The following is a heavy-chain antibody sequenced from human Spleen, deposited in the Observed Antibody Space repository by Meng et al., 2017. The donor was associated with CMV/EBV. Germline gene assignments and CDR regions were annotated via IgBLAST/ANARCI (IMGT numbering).Heavy chain of an antibody. D-gene: IGHD3-22*01. CDR2: ISSSSTYI. V-gene: IGHV3-11*06. CDR3: ARDVIEGDY. J-gene: IGHJ4*02. Sequence: GGSLRLSCAASGFTFSDYYMSWIRQAPGKGLEWVASISSSSTYIYYVDSVKGRFTISRDNAKNSLYLQMNSLRAEDTAVYYCARDVIEGDYWGQGTLVTVSS. CDR1: GFTFSDYY.